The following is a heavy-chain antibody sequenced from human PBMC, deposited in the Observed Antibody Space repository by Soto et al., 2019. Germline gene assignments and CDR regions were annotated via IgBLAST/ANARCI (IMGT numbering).Heavy chain of an antibody. Sequence: ASVKVSCKTSGNTLTSFYIHWVRQAPGQGLEWVGRLSPTTGGTNYAQHFQGRVTVTWDMSTFTAYMELSSLIYEDTAVYYCARRAETNGWNGFGADKYYFDFWGQGTLVTVSS. CDR1: GNTLTSFY. J-gene: IGHJ4*02. D-gene: IGHD1-1*01. V-gene: IGHV1-2*02. CDR2: LSPTTGGT. CDR3: ARRAETNGWNGFGADKYYFDF.